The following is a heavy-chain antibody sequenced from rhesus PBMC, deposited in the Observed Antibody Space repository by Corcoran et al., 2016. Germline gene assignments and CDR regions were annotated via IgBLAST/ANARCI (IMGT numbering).Heavy chain of an antibody. D-gene: IGHD3-34*01. CDR2: IYANSVTT. J-gene: IGHJ5-1*01. CDR3: ASPFERGRFEV. V-gene: IGHV4S9*01. CDR1: GGSMSARSF. Sequence: QVRLQESGPGLVKSSETLSLTCAVSGGSMSARSFGNWIRPPPGKGLEWIGNIYANSVTTYNPSLKSRVTISKDTSNNQFFLKVTSVTAADTAVYYCASPFERGRFEVWGAGILVTVSS.